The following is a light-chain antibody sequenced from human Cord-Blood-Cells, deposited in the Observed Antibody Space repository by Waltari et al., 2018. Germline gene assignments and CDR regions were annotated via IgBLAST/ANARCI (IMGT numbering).Light chain of an antibody. CDR1: ALPKKY. V-gene: IGLV3-10*01. Sequence: SYELTQPPSVSVSPGQTARINCSGDALPKKYAYWYQQNAGQAPVLVIYEDSKRPSGIPERFSCSSSGTMATLTISGAQVEDEADYYCYSTDSSGNHVFGTGTKVTVL. CDR3: YSTDSSGNHV. CDR2: EDS. J-gene: IGLJ1*01.